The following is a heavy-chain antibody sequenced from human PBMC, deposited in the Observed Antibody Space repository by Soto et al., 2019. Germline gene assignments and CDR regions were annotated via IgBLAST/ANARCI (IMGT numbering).Heavy chain of an antibody. D-gene: IGHD3-9*01. J-gene: IGHJ6*02. V-gene: IGHV3-23*01. CDR2: IGGSGGNT. CDR1: GFTFRSYC. CDR3: ARVVRYFDTPYGMDV. Sequence: GGSLRLSCAASGFTFRSYCMNWVRQAPGKGLEWVSGIGGSGGNTYYADSVKGRFTISRDNSKNTLFLQMNSLRAEDTAEYYCARVVRYFDTPYGMDVWGQGTTVTVSS.